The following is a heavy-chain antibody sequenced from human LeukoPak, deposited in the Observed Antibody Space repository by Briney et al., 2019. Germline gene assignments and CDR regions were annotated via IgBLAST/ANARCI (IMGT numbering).Heavy chain of an antibody. CDR3: ARDSRSTRRDYGHWGGY. CDR1: GYTFTSYY. CDR2: INPSGGST. J-gene: IGHJ4*02. D-gene: IGHD4-17*01. V-gene: IGHV1-46*01. Sequence: ASVKVSCKASGYTFTSYYMHWVRQAPGQGLEWMGIINPSGGSTSYAQKFQGRVTMTRDTSTSTVYMELSSLRSEDTAVYYCARDSRSTRRDYGHWGGYWGQGTLVTVSS.